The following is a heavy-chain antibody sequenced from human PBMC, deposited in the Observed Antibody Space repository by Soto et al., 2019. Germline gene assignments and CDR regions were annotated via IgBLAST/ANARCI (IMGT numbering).Heavy chain of an antibody. CDR2: IYYSGST. CDR1: GDSISRYY. Sequence: SETLSLTCPVSGDSISRYYWSWIRQPPGKGLEWIGYIYYSGSTNYNPSLKSRVTISVDTSKNQFSLKLSSVTAADTAVYYCARSDGRYWGQGTLVTVSS. V-gene: IGHV4-59*01. J-gene: IGHJ4*02. CDR3: ARSDGRY.